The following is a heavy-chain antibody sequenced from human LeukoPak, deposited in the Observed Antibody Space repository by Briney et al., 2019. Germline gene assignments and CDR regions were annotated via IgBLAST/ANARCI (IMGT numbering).Heavy chain of an antibody. J-gene: IGHJ4*02. Sequence: GGSLRLSCAASGFTFSSYSMNWVRQAPGKGLEWVSSISSSSSYIYYADSVRGRFTISRDNAKNSLYLQMNSLRSDDTAVYYCARGVRVVVPAAMSFDYWGQGTLVTVSS. V-gene: IGHV3-21*04. D-gene: IGHD2-2*01. CDR3: ARGVRVVVPAAMSFDY. CDR1: GFTFSSYS. CDR2: ISSSSSYI.